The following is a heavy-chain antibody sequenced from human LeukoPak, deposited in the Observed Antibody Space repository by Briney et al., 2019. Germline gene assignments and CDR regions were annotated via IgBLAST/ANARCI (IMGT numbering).Heavy chain of an antibody. V-gene: IGHV4-34*01. J-gene: IGHJ5*02. D-gene: IGHD6-13*01. CDR3: ARKYSSSSPFDP. Sequence: SETLSLTCAVYGGSFSGYYWSWIRQPPGKGLEWIGEINHSGSTNYNPSLKSRVTISVDTSKNQFSLKLSSVTAADTAVYYCARKYSSSSPFDPWGQGTLVTVS. CDR1: GGSFSGYY. CDR2: INHSGST.